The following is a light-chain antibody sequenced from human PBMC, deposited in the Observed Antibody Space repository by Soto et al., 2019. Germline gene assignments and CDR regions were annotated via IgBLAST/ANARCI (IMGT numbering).Light chain of an antibody. CDR1: ETIRGL. CDR2: SAS. Sequence: EIVLTQPPATLSLSPGERATLSCRASETIRGLLAWYQQRPGQPPRLLIYSASNRATGIPDRFSGSGSGTDFTLTISRLEPEDFAVYYCQQYGSSGTFGQGTKVDIK. V-gene: IGKV3-20*01. CDR3: QQYGSSGT. J-gene: IGKJ1*01.